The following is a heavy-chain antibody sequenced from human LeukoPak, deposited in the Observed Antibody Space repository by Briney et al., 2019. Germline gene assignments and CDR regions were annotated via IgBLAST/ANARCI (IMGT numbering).Heavy chain of an antibody. Sequence: SETLSLTCTVSGGSISRSSYYWGWIRQPPGKGLEWIGSIHYTGSTYYNPSLKSRVTISVDTSKNPFSLKVSSVTAADTVVYYCARLYSGYDPPDYWGQGTLVTVSS. J-gene: IGHJ4*02. CDR1: GGSISRSSYY. V-gene: IGHV4-39*01. CDR3: ARLYSGYDPPDY. CDR2: IHYTGST. D-gene: IGHD5-12*01.